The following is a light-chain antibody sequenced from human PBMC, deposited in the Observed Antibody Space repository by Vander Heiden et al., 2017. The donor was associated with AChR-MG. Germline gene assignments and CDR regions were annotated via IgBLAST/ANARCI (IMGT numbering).Light chain of an antibody. CDR1: NSNIGTNT. Sequence: QSVLTQTPSVSGTPGQSVIISCSGSNSNIGTNTVNWFQQLPGTAPRLLLYSNTQRPSGVPDRFSGSKSGTSASLGISGLHSEDEAIYDCAGWDDSLNGVLFGGGTHLTVL. J-gene: IGLJ2*01. CDR3: AGWDDSLNGVL. V-gene: IGLV1-44*01. CDR2: SNT.